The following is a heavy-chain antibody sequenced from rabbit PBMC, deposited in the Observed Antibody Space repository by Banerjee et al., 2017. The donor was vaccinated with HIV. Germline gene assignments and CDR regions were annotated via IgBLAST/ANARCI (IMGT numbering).Heavy chain of an antibody. CDR2: IYNGDGTT. CDR3: ARDSSYDDYGDYDL. CDR1: GFDFSSWYY. Sequence: QQQLEESGGGLVKPGGTLTLTCKASGFDFSSWYYICWVRQAPGKGLELIACIYNGDGTTYYVSWVNGRFTISRSTSLTTVDLKMTSLTAADTATYFCARDSSYDDYGDYDLWGPGTLVTVS. J-gene: IGHJ4*01. D-gene: IGHD2-1*01. V-gene: IGHV1S43*01.